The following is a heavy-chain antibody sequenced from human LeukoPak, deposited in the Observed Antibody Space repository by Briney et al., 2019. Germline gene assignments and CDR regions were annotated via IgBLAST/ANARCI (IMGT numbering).Heavy chain of an antibody. CDR2: IYHSGST. CDR1: GYSISSGYY. Sequence: SETLSLTCAVSGYSISSGYYWGWIRQPPGKGLEWIGSIYHSGSTYYNPSLKSRVTISVDTSKNQFSLKLSSVTAADTAVYYCARHYGPLFDYWGQGTLVTVSS. J-gene: IGHJ4*02. D-gene: IGHD3-16*01. CDR3: ARHYGPLFDY. V-gene: IGHV4-38-2*01.